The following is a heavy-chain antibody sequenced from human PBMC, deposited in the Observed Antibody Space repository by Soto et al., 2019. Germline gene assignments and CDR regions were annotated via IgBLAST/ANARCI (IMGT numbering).Heavy chain of an antibody. CDR2: INAGNGNT. D-gene: IGHD2-15*01. J-gene: IGHJ4*02. CDR1: GYTFTSYA. Sequence: EASVKVSCKASGYTFTSYAMHWVRQAPGQRLEWMGWINAGNGNTKYSQKFQGRVTITRDTSASTAYMELSSLRSEDTAVYYCARASDIVVVVAATLDYWGQGTLVTVSS. V-gene: IGHV1-3*01. CDR3: ARASDIVVVVAATLDY.